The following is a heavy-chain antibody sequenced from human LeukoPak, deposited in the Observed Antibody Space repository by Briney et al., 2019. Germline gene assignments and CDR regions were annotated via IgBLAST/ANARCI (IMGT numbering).Heavy chain of an antibody. Sequence: SETLSLTCTVSGGSVSSGSYYWNWIRQPPGKGLKWFGYIYYSGNTNYNPSLKSRVTISVDTSKNQFSLKLSSVTAADTAVYYCARDQYCSSTSCYGAWYFDLWGRGTLVTVSS. CDR1: GGSVSSGSYY. D-gene: IGHD2-2*01. V-gene: IGHV4-61*01. CDR3: ARDQYCSSTSCYGAWYFDL. CDR2: IYYSGNT. J-gene: IGHJ2*01.